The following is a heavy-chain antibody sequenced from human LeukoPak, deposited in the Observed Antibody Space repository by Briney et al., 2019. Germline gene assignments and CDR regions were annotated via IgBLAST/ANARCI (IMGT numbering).Heavy chain of an antibody. CDR3: AREGNDYYYDQ. CDR1: GFIFKTYT. D-gene: IGHD3-16*01. Sequence: PGGSLRLSCAASGFIFKTYTMTWVRQAPGKGLEWVSYITGDGKYIIYADSVKGRFTISRDNAKNSLYLQVASLRGDDTATYYCAREGNDYYYDQWGQGTLVTVSP. V-gene: IGHV3-21*01. CDR2: ITGDGKYI. J-gene: IGHJ4*02.